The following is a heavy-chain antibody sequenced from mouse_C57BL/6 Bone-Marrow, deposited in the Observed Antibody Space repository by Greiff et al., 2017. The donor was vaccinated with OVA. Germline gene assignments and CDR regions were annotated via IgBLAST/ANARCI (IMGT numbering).Heavy chain of an antibody. J-gene: IGHJ3*01. Sequence: EVQRVESGGGLVKPGGSLKLSCAASGFTFSSYTMSWVRQTPEKRLEWVATISGGGGNTYYPDSVKGRFTISRDNAKNTLYLQMSSLRSEDTALYYCARQGSYYYGSSPFAYWGQGTLVTVSA. CDR3: ARQGSYYYGSSPFAY. CDR1: GFTFSSYT. D-gene: IGHD1-1*01. CDR2: ISGGGGNT. V-gene: IGHV5-9*01.